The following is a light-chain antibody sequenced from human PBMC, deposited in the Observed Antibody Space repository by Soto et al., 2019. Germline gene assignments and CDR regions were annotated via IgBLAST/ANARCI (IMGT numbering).Light chain of an antibody. CDR2: DAS. CDR3: QQYNSYPWT. J-gene: IGKJ1*01. V-gene: IGKV1-5*01. CDR1: QSISSW. Sequence: DIQMTQSPSTLSASVGDIVTITCLASQSISSWLAWYQQKPGKAPKLLIYDASSLESGVPSRFSGSGSGTEFTLTISSLQPDDFATYYCQQYNSYPWTFGQGTKVDI.